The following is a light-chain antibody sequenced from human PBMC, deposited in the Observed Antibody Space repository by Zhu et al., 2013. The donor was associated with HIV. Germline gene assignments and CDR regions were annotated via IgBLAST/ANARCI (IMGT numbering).Light chain of an antibody. CDR2: GAS. CDR3: QQYNTWPT. J-gene: IGKJ2*01. CDR1: QSVSSN. V-gene: IGKV3-15*01. Sequence: EIVMTQSPATLSVSPGERATLSCRASQSVSSNLAWYQQKPGQVPRLLIYGASTRATGIPARFSGSGSATEFTLTISSLQSEDSAIYYCQQYNTWPTFGQGTKLEI.